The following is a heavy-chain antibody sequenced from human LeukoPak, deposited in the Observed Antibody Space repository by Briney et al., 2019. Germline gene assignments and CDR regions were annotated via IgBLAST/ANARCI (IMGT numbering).Heavy chain of an antibody. CDR2: TSGNGVVT. D-gene: IGHD5-18*01. J-gene: IGHJ4*02. Sequence: PGGSLRLSCAASGFTFSSYALNWVRQTPGKGLQWVAATSGNGVVTFYADSVKGRFAVSRDNFRNIMYLQMNSLGAEDTAVYYCVKTAVDTGPYDFWGQGTLVTVSS. CDR1: GFTFSSYA. V-gene: IGHV3-23*01. CDR3: VKTAVDTGPYDF.